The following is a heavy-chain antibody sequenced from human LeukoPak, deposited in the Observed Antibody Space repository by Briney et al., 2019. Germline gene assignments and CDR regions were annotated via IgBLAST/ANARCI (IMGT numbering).Heavy chain of an antibody. V-gene: IGHV3-48*03. CDR1: GFTFSSYE. J-gene: IGHJ4*02. D-gene: IGHD6-19*01. CDR3: ARDRQWQIFDY. CDR2: ISSSGSTI. Sequence: PGGSLRLSCAASGFTFSSYEMNWVRQAPGKGLEWVSYISSSGSTIYYADSVKGRFTISRDNAKNSLYVQMNSLRAEDTAVYYCARDRQWQIFDYWGQGTLVTVSS.